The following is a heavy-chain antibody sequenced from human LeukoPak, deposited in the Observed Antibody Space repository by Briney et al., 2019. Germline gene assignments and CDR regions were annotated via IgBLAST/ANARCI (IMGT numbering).Heavy chain of an antibody. CDR1: GFNFDDYA. CDR2: ISWNSGNI. V-gene: IGHV3-9*03. D-gene: IGHD3-10*01. CDR3: AKASGSYYYYYIDV. J-gene: IGHJ6*03. Sequence: PGGSLRLSCAASGFNFDDYAMHWVRQAPGKGLEWVSGISWNSGNIDYADSVKGRFTISRDNAENSLYLQMNSLRAEDMALYYCAKASGSYYYYYIDVWGKGTTVTVSS.